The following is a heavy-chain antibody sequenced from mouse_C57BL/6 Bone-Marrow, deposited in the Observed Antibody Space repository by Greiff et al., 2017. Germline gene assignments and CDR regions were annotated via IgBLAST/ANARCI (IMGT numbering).Heavy chain of an antibody. J-gene: IGHJ2*01. V-gene: IGHV7-3*01. Sequence: EVKVVESGGGLVQPGGSLSLSCAASGFTFTDYYMSWVRQPPGKALEWLGFIRNKANGYTTEYSASLKGRFTISRDNSQSILYLQMNALRAEDSATYYCARSQVVYFDYWGQGTTLTVSS. CDR3: ARSQVVYFDY. CDR1: GFTFTDYY. CDR2: IRNKANGYTT. D-gene: IGHD1-1*01.